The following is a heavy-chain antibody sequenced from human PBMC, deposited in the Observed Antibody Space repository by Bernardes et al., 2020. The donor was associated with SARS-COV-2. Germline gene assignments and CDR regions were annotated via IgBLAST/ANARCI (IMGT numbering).Heavy chain of an antibody. V-gene: IGHV1-18*04. Sequence: ASVKVSCKASGYTFIGYVIIWVRQAPGQGLEWMGWISPNTGDTNYAQKLQGRVTMTTDTSTSTAYMELKSLTSDDPAVDYCVKTTSVSGTTCFDYWGQGTLVSVSS. CDR3: VKTTSVSGTTCFDY. D-gene: IGHD6-19*01. CDR2: ISPNTGDT. J-gene: IGHJ4*02. CDR1: GYTFIGYV.